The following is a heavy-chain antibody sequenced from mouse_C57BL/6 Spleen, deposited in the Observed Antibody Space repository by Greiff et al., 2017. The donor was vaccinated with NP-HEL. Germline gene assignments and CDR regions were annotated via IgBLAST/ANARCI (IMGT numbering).Heavy chain of an antibody. Sequence: VKLQQPGAELVMPGASVKLSCKASGYTFTSYWMHWVKQRPGQGLEWIGEIDPSDSYTNYNQKFKGKSTLTVDKSSSTAYMQLSSLTSEDSAVYYCARYYDGYYAMDYWGQGTSVTVSS. CDR1: GYTFTSYW. D-gene: IGHD1-1*01. CDR2: IDPSDSYT. J-gene: IGHJ4*01. CDR3: ARYYDGYYAMDY. V-gene: IGHV1-69*01.